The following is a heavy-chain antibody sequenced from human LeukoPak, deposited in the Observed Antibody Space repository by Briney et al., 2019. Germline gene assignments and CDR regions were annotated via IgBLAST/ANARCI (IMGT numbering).Heavy chain of an antibody. CDR3: PKESLSSGWSKAY. CDR1: GFTFSSYG. J-gene: IGHJ4*02. Sequence: QPGGSLRLSCAASGFTFSSYGMHWVRQAPGKGLEWVAVISYDGSNKYYADSVKGRFTISRDNSKNTLYLQMDSLRAEDMAVYYCPKESLSSGWSKAYWGREPWSPSPQ. V-gene: IGHV3-30*18. D-gene: IGHD6-19*01. CDR2: ISYDGSNK.